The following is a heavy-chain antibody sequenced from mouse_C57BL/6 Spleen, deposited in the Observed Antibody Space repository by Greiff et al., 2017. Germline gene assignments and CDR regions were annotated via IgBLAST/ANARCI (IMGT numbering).Heavy chain of an antibody. CDR3: ARSGSNYFDY. D-gene: IGHD3-2*02. CDR2: IYPGSGST. Sequence: QVQLQQPGAELVKPGASVKMSCKASGYTFTSYWITWVKQRPGQGLEWIGDIYPGSGSTNYNEKFKSKATLTVYTSSSTAYMQLSSLTSEDSAVYYCARSGSNYFDYWGQGTTLTVSS. V-gene: IGHV1-55*01. CDR1: GYTFTSYW. J-gene: IGHJ2*01.